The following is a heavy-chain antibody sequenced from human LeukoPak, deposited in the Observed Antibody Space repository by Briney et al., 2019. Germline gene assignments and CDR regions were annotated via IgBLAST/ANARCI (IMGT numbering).Heavy chain of an antibody. CDR3: ARGRQQLVLVPFDY. CDR1: GGTFSSYA. J-gene: IGHJ4*02. D-gene: IGHD6-13*01. Sequence: SVKVSCKASGGTFSSYAISWVRQAPGQGLEWMGVVIPIFGTANYAQKFQGRVTITADESTSTAYMELSSLRSEDTAVYYCARGRQQLVLVPFDYWGQGTLVTVSS. CDR2: VIPIFGTA. V-gene: IGHV1-69*13.